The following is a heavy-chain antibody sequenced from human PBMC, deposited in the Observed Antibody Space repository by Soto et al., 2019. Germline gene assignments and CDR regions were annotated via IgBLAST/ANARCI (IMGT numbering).Heavy chain of an antibody. CDR2: IYSGGTT. V-gene: IGHV3-53*04. CDR3: ARPLRRVGFGEYDL. Sequence: EVQLVESGGGLVQPGGSLRLSCAASGFDVSSNYMSWVRQAPGKGLDWIAFIYSGGTTHYADSVRGRFTVSRHNSTSTVYLEMNSPRAEDTAVYYCARPLRRVGFGEYDLWGRGTLVTVSS. D-gene: IGHD3-10*01. CDR1: GFDVSSNY. J-gene: IGHJ2*01.